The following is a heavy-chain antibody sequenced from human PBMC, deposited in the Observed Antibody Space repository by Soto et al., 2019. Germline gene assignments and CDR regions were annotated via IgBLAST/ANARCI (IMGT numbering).Heavy chain of an antibody. CDR2: IKSKTDGGTT. D-gene: IGHD3-3*01. J-gene: IGHJ3*02. CDR3: TTVLPLTRFLEWLLNGDAVDI. V-gene: IGHV3-15*01. CDR1: GFTFSNAW. Sequence: EVQLVESGGGLVKPGGSLRLSCAASGFTFSNAWMSWVRQAPGKGLEWVGRIKSKTDGGTTDYAAPVKGRFTISRDDSKNTLYLQMNSPKTEDTAVYYCTTVLPLTRFLEWLLNGDAVDIWGQGTMVTVSS.